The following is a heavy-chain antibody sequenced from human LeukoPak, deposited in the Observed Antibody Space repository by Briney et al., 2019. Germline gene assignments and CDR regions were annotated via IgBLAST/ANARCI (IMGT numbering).Heavy chain of an antibody. CDR1: GFTVSSNY. D-gene: IGHD3-10*01. CDR2: IYSCGST. V-gene: IGHV3-66*01. Sequence: GGSLRLSCAASGFTVSSNYMSWARQAPGKGLEWVSVIYSCGSTYYADSVKGRFTISRDNSKNTLYLQMNSLRAEDTAVYYCARDEMYYYGSGTGYWGQGTLVTVSS. J-gene: IGHJ4*02. CDR3: ARDEMYYYGSGTGY.